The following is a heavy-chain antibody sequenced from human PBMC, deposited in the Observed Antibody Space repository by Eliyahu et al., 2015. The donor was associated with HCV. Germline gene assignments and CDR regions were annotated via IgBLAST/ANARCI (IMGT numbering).Heavy chain of an antibody. Sequence: QVQLVQSGAEVKKPGVSVKVSCKASGYTFTGYYMHWVRQAPGQGLEWMGWINPNSGGTNYAQKFQGRVTMTRDTSISTAYMELSRLRSDDTAVYYCASYYYDSSGYPHDAFDIWGQGTMVTVSS. CDR1: GYTFTGYY. D-gene: IGHD3-22*01. V-gene: IGHV1-2*02. CDR2: INPNSGGT. J-gene: IGHJ3*02. CDR3: ASYYYDSSGYPHDAFDI.